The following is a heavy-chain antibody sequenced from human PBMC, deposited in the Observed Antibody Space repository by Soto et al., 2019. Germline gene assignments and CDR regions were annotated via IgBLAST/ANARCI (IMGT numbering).Heavy chain of an antibody. D-gene: IGHD1-26*01. J-gene: IGHJ4*02. CDR2: IGPESGAT. V-gene: IGHV1-2*02. Sequence: SVKVSCKASGYTSTVHYIHGVVRSPERGPEGMGEIGPESGATRYAQKFQGRVTMTRDTSITTVYMELNNLSPDDTAVYYCGRGRSGQIVVFYWGQGTPVTVSS. CDR3: GRGRSGQIVVFY. CDR1: GYTSTVHY.